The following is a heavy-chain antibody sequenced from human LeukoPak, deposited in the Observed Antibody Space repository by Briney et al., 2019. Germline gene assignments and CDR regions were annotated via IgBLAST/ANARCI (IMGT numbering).Heavy chain of an antibody. CDR1: GFTFSSYA. D-gene: IGHD2-21*02. Sequence: QPGGSLRLSCAASGFTFSSYAMHWVRQAPGKGLEYVSAISSNGGSAYYANSVKGRFTISRDNSKNTLYLQMGSLRAEDMAVYYCARERRGHIVVVTALRGAFDIWGQGTMVTVSS. J-gene: IGHJ3*02. V-gene: IGHV3-64*01. CDR3: ARERRGHIVVVTALRGAFDI. CDR2: ISSNGGSA.